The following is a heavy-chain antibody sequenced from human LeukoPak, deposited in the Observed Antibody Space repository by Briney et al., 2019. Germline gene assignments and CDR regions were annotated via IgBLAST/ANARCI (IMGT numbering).Heavy chain of an antibody. V-gene: IGHV1-18*01. J-gene: IGHJ3*02. CDR2: ISAYNGNT. D-gene: IGHD1-26*01. CDR1: GYTFTSYG. CDR3: AGGFGGSYSWAFDI. Sequence: GASVKVSCKASGYTFTSYGISWVRQAPGQGREWMGWISAYNGNTNYAQKLQGRVTMTTDTSTSTAYMELRSLRSDDTAVYYCAGGFGGSYSWAFDIWGQGTMVTVSS.